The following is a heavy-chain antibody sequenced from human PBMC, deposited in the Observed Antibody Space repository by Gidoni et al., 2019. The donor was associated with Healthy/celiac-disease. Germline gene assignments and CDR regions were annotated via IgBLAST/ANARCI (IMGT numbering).Heavy chain of an antibody. D-gene: IGHD3-22*01. Sequence: GNTNYAQKLQGRVTMTTDTSTSTAYMELRSLRSDDTAVYYCARSLIYYYDSSCQNTQVGPFDYWGQGTLVTVSS. V-gene: IGHV1-18*01. J-gene: IGHJ4*02. CDR3: ARSLIYYYDSSCQNTQVGPFDY. CDR2: GNT.